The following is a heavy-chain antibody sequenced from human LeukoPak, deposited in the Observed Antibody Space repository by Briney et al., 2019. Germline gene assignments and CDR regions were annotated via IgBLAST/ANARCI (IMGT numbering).Heavy chain of an antibody. D-gene: IGHD3-22*01. V-gene: IGHV4-61*02. CDR2: IYTSGST. J-gene: IGHJ4*02. CDR3: ARTRIFNYYDSSGYRDY. Sequence: PSETLSLTCTVSGGSISSGSYYWSWIRQPAGKGLEWIGRIYTSGSTNYNPSLKSRVTISVDTSKNQFSLKLSSVTAADTAVCYCARTRIFNYYDSSGYRDYWGQGTLVTVSS. CDR1: GGSISSGSYY.